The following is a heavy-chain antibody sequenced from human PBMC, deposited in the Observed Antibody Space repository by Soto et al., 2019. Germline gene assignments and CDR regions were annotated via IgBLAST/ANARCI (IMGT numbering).Heavy chain of an antibody. CDR1: GGTFSSYA. J-gene: IGHJ4*02. Sequence: QVQLVQSGAEVKKPGSSVKVSCKASGGTFSSYAISWVRQAPGQGLEWMGGIIPIFGTANYAQKFQGRVTITADESTSTAYMXLSSLRSEDTAVYYCARGGTDYDILTGYDDYWGQGTLVTVSS. V-gene: IGHV1-69*01. CDR2: IIPIFGTA. CDR3: ARGGTDYDILTGYDDY. D-gene: IGHD3-9*01.